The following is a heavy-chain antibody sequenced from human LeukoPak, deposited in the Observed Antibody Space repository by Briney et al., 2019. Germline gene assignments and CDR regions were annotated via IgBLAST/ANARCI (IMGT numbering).Heavy chain of an antibody. CDR1: GFTFSSYW. J-gene: IGHJ4*02. D-gene: IGHD6-19*01. V-gene: IGHV3-7*01. CDR2: IKQDGSEK. CDR3: ARDSRDTLYSSGWRNDY. Sequence: GGSLRLSCAASGFTFSSYWMSWVRQAPGKGLEWVANIKQDGSEKYYVDSVKGRLTISRDNAKNSLYLQMNSLRAEDTAVYYCARDSRDTLYSSGWRNDYWGQGTLVTVSS.